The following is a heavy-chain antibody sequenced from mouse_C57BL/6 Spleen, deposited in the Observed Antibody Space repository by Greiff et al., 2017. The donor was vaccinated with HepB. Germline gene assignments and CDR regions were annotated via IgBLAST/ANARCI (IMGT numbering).Heavy chain of an antibody. CDR2: ISSGGSYT. D-gene: IGHD2-4*01. V-gene: IGHV5-6*01. J-gene: IGHJ1*03. CDR3: ARGGDYARYFDV. Sequence: EVQLQESGGDLVKPGGSLKLSCAASGFTFSSYGMSWVRQTPDKRLEWVATISSGGSYTYYPDSVKGRFTISRDNAKNTLYLQMSSLKSEDTAMYYCARGGDYARYFDVWGTGTTVTVSS. CDR1: GFTFSSYG.